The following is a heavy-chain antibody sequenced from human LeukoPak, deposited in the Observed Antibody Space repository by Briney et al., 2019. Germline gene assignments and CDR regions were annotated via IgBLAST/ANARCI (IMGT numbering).Heavy chain of an antibody. Sequence: SETLSLTCAVYGGSFSDYYWSWIRQSPGKGLEWIGEINHSGSTNYNPSLKSRVTISVDTSKNQFSLKLSSVTAADTAVYYCASVPPGYNSGWYDYWGQGTPVTVSS. J-gene: IGHJ4*02. CDR1: GGSFSDYY. D-gene: IGHD6-19*01. CDR3: ASVPPGYNSGWYDY. CDR2: INHSGST. V-gene: IGHV4-34*01.